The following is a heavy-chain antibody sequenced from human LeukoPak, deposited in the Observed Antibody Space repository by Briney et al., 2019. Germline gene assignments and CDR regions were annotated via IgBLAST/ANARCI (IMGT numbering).Heavy chain of an antibody. J-gene: IGHJ4*02. CDR2: INYSGGHK. V-gene: IGHV3-23*01. CDR3: AKDDSMTLDHFDY. Sequence: GSLRLSCVASGFTFKNCAMSCVRQAPGKGLEWVSGINYSGGHKYYADSVKGRFTISRDSSKNTLSLQMNSLTTEDTAVYYCAKDDSMTLDHFDYWGQGALVTVSS. CDR1: GFTFKNCA. D-gene: IGHD4-11*01.